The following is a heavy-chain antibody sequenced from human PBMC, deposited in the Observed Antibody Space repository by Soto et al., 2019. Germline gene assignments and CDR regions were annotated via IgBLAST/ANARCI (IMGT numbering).Heavy chain of an antibody. CDR3: ARTRSFTLGFYYDGMDV. D-gene: IGHD6-6*01. V-gene: IGHV5-51*01. CDR2: IYPGDSDT. Sequence: EVQLVQSGAEVKKPGESLKISCQGSGYSFASYWIGWVRQMPGKDLEWMGIIYPGDSDTRYSPSFQCQVTISADKSLRTAYLQWTSLKASDTALYYCARTRSFTLGFYYDGMDVWGQGTTVTVSS. CDR1: GYSFASYW. J-gene: IGHJ6*02.